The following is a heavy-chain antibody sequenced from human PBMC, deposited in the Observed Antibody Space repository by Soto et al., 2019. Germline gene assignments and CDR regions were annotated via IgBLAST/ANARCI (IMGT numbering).Heavy chain of an antibody. CDR3: ARRPHDYGDYSPPYFAY. V-gene: IGHV4-39*01. CDR1: GGSISSSSYY. CDR2: IYYSGST. Sequence: TSETLSLTCTVSGGSISSSSYYWGWIRQPPGKGLEWIGSIYYSGSTYYNPSLKSRVTISVDTSKNQFSLKLSSVTAADTAVYYCARRPHDYGDYSPPYFAYWGQGTLVTVSS. J-gene: IGHJ4*02. D-gene: IGHD4-17*01.